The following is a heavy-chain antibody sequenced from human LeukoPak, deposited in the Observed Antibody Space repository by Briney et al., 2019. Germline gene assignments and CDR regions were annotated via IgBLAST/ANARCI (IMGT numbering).Heavy chain of an antibody. Sequence: PGGSLRLSCAASGFTFSRYSMNWGRQAPGKGLEWVSYISSSSSTVYYADSLKGRFTISRDNAKNSLYLQMNSLRDEDTAVYYCARAQTYYGSGSYLYWGQGTLVTVSS. CDR1: GFTFSRYS. V-gene: IGHV3-48*02. CDR2: ISSSSSTV. D-gene: IGHD3-10*01. CDR3: ARAQTYYGSGSYLY. J-gene: IGHJ4*02.